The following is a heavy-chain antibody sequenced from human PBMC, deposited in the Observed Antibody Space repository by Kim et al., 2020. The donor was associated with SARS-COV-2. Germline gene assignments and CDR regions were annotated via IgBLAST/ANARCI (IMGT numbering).Heavy chain of an antibody. V-gene: IGHV1-3*01. Sequence: AQKFQDRVTITTDTSASTAYLEVSSLRYEDTAVYFCARDESRDRGTIMDYWGQGTLVTVSS. CDR3: ARDESRDRGTIMDY. D-gene: IGHD1-7*01. J-gene: IGHJ4*02.